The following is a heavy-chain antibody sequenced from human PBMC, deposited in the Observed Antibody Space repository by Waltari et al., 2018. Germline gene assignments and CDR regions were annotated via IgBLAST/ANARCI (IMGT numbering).Heavy chain of an antibody. V-gene: IGHV1-69*13. CDR3: ARDDYYGSGSYYNPMGY. J-gene: IGHJ4*02. D-gene: IGHD3-10*01. Sequence: QVQLVQSGAEVKKPGSSVKVSCKASGGTFSSYAISWVRQAPGQGLEWMGRIIPICGTANYAQKCQGRVTSTADKSTSTAYMELSSLRSEDTAVYYCARDDYYGSGSYYNPMGYWGQGTLVTVSS. CDR1: GGTFSSYA. CDR2: IIPICGTA.